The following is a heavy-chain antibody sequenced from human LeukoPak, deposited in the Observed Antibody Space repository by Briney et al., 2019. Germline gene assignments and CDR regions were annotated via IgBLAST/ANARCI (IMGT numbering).Heavy chain of an antibody. V-gene: IGHV1-69*02. J-gene: IGHJ4*02. CDR1: GGTFSSET. CDR2: IIPILGIT. CDR3: ARTRYDYGGLDY. Sequence: SVKVSRKASGGTFSSETISWVRQAPGQGLEWMGRIIPILGITNYAQKFQGRVTITADKSTSTAYMELSSLRSDDTAVYYCARTRYDYGGLDYWGQGTLVTVSS. D-gene: IGHD4-23*01.